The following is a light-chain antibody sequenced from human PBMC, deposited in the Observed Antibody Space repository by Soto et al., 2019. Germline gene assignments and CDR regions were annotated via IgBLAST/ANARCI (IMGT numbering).Light chain of an antibody. V-gene: IGKV3-15*01. CDR3: QHYNNWPPLT. J-gene: IGKJ4*01. CDR1: QSVSSN. Sequence: EIVMTQSPATLSVSPGERATLSCRASQSVSSNLAWYQQKPGQAPRLLIYGASTRATGIPARFSGSGSGTEFTLTISSLQSEDFAVSYCQHYNNWPPLTFGGGTKVEIK. CDR2: GAS.